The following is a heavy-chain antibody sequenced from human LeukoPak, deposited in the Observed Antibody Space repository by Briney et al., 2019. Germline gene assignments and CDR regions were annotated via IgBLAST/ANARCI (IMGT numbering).Heavy chain of an antibody. V-gene: IGHV3-21*01. J-gene: IGHJ5*02. D-gene: IGHD5-18*01. CDR3: ARDLSRIQLWLRSPSFNDWFDP. Sequence: PGGSLRLSCAASGFTFSSYSMTWVRQAPGKGLEWVSSISSSSSYIYYADSVKGRFTISGDNAKNSLYLQMNSLRAEDTAVYYCARDLSRIQLWLRSPSFNDWFDPWGQGTLVTVSS. CDR2: ISSSSSYI. CDR1: GFTFSSYS.